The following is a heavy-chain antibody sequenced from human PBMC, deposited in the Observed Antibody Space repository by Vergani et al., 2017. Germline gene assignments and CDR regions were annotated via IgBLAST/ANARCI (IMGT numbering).Heavy chain of an antibody. J-gene: IGHJ4*02. CDR3: ATQPSRLVRYFDY. D-gene: IGHD1-14*01. CDR1: GGSFSGYY. V-gene: IGHV4-34*01. Sequence: QVQLQQWGAGLLKPSETLSLTCAVYGGSFSGYYWSWIRQPPGKGLEWIGEINHSGSTNYNPSLKSRVTISVDTSKNQFSLKLSSVTAADTAVYYCATQPSRLVRYFDYWGQGTLVTVSS. CDR2: INHSGST.